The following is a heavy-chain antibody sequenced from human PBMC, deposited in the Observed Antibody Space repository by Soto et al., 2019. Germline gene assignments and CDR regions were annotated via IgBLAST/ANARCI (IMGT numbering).Heavy chain of an antibody. D-gene: IGHD3-22*01. CDR1: GGTFRSYA. Sequence: GAPVKVSCKASGGTFRSYAISWVRQPPGQGLEWMGGIIPIFGTANYAQKFQGRVTITADKSTSTAYMELSSLRSEDTAVYYCASGKYYYVCSVPGEWRSFDIWCQG. CDR3: ASGKYYYVCSVPGEWRSFDI. V-gene: IGHV1-69*06. CDR2: IIPIFGTA. J-gene: IGHJ3*02.